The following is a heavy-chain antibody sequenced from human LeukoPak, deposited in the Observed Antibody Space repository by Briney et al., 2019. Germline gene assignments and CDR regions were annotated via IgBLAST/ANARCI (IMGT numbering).Heavy chain of an antibody. D-gene: IGHD6-19*01. Sequence: LPGGSLRLSCAVSGFTFSSYAMSWVRQAPGKGVEWVSYISSRSTNIFYADSVKGRFTVSRDNAKNSLFLQMNSLRVEDTAIYYCARVSLGRSAGLGVENDYWGQGTLVTVSS. J-gene: IGHJ4*02. CDR3: ARVSLGRSAGLGVENDY. CDR1: GFTFSSYA. CDR2: ISSRSTNI. V-gene: IGHV3-48*04.